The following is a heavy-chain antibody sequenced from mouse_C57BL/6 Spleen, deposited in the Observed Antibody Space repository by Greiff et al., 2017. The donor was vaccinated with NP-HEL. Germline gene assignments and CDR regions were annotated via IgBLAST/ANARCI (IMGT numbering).Heavy chain of an antibody. V-gene: IGHV5-17*01. CDR1: GFTFSDYG. D-gene: IGHD1-1*01. Sequence: EVKLEESGGGLVKPGGSLKLSCAASGFTFSDYGMHWVRQAPEKGLEWVAYISSGSSTIYYADTVKGRFTISRDNAKNTLFLQMTSLRSEDTAMYYCARPDYVRAMDYWGQGTSVTVSS. J-gene: IGHJ4*01. CDR3: ARPDYVRAMDY. CDR2: ISSGSSTI.